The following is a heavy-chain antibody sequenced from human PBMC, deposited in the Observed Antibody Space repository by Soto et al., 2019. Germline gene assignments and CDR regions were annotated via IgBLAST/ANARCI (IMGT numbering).Heavy chain of an antibody. CDR2: ISGSGGST. V-gene: IGHV3-23*01. D-gene: IGHD5-18*01. CDR1: GFTFSSYA. J-gene: IGHJ4*02. CDR3: AKDRSNLQLWFRTAPNHY. Sequence: HPGGSLRLSCAASGFTFSSYAMSWVRQAPGKGLEWVSAISGSGGSTYYADSVKGRFTISRDNSKNTLYLQMNSLRAEDTAVYYCAKDRSNLQLWFRTAPNHYWGQGTLVTVSS.